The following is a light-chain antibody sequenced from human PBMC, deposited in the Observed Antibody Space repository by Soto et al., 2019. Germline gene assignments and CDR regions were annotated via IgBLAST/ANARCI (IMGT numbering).Light chain of an antibody. CDR3: QPYGVSPWT. Sequence: EIVLTQSPGTLSLSPGERVTLSCRASQSVSSSDLAWYQQKPGQAPRLLIYGASSRATGIPDRYSGSGSATDFTLTISRLEPEDFAVYYCQPYGVSPWTFGQGTKVEIK. CDR1: QSVSSSD. J-gene: IGKJ1*01. V-gene: IGKV3-20*01. CDR2: GAS.